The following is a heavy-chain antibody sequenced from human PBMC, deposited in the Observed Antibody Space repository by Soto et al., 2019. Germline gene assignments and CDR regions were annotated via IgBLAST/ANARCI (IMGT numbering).Heavy chain of an antibody. CDR2: IIPIFTTT. Sequence: QVQLVQSGAEVKKPGSSVKVSCKASGGTFSNHAINWVRQAPGQGLEWMGRIIPIFTTTNYAQNFQGRVTITPDESTITAYMELTSLKHDDTAVYYCAREVAADGTFREDVFDIWGQGTMVTVSS. CDR1: GGTFSNHA. V-gene: IGHV1-69*05. D-gene: IGHD6-13*01. J-gene: IGHJ3*02. CDR3: AREVAADGTFREDVFDI.